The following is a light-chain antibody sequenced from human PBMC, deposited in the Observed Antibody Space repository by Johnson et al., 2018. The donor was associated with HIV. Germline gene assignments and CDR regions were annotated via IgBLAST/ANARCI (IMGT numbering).Light chain of an antibody. J-gene: IGLJ1*01. CDR1: SSNIGNNY. V-gene: IGLV1-51*01. CDR2: DND. Sequence: QSMLTQSPSVSAAPGQKVTISCSGSSSNIGNNYVSWYQQLPGAAPKLLIFDNDKRPSGIPDRFSGSKSGTSATLGITGLPTGDEADYYCGTWDSSLSAGLFGTGTKVTVL. CDR3: GTWDSSLSAGL.